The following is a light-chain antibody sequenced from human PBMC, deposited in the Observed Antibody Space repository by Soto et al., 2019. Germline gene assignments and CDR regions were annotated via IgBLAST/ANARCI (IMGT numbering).Light chain of an antibody. Sequence: QSALTQPASVSGSPGQSITISCTGTSSDVGGYNYVSWYQQHPGKGPKLMIYEVSNRPSGVSNRFSGSKSGNTATLTISGLQAEDEADYYCSSYTGDNTYVFGTGTKVTVL. J-gene: IGLJ1*01. V-gene: IGLV2-14*03. CDR1: SSDVGGYNY. CDR3: SSYTGDNTYV. CDR2: EVS.